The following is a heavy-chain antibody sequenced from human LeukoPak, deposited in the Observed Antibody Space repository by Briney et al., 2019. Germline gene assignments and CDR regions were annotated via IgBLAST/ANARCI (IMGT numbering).Heavy chain of an antibody. Sequence: GGSLRLSCAASGFTFSTDAMTWVRQAPGKGLQWVSAISGSGDKTYYEDSVKGRFTISRDNSKNMMYLQMNSLRVEDTAVYFCARDSSGWSKNYWGQGTLVTVSS. CDR2: ISGSGDKT. V-gene: IGHV3-23*01. D-gene: IGHD6-19*01. CDR3: ARDSSGWSKNY. CDR1: GFTFSTDA. J-gene: IGHJ4*02.